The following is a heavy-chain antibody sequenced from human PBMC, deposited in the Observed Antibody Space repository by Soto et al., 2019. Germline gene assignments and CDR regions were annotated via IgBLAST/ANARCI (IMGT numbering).Heavy chain of an antibody. CDR1: GYNFKSHS. J-gene: IGHJ4*02. Sequence: QVLWVQSGSESMQPGASVKVSCKGSGYNFKSHSINWLRQAPGQGLEWMGWINPNTGNPTYEQGFTGRFVFSVDTSVITVYLQIFSRKADYSAVYYCPRDRASGGFDYWGQGTLVNVSS. CDR3: PRDRASGGFDY. V-gene: IGHV7-4-1*01. D-gene: IGHD1-26*01. CDR2: INPNTGNP.